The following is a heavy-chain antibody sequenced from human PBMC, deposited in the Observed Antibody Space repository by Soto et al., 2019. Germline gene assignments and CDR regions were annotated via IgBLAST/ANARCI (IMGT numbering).Heavy chain of an antibody. J-gene: IGHJ3*02. Sequence: EIQLVESGGGLVKPGGSLRLSCAASGFTFSDYIMNWVRQAPGKGLEWLSSISSSSSYIFYADSVKGRFTISRDNAKNSLFLHMNSLRADDTAVYYCASPREYCSSNNCYVAFDIWGQGTMVTVSP. D-gene: IGHD2-2*01. V-gene: IGHV3-21*06. CDR2: ISSSSSYI. CDR3: ASPREYCSSNNCYVAFDI. CDR1: GFTFSDYI.